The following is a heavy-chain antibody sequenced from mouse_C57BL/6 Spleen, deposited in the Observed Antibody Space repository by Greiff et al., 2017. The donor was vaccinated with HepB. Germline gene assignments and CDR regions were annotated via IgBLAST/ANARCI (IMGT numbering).Heavy chain of an antibody. CDR3: ARRGYDGYYCFDY. J-gene: IGHJ2*01. CDR2: INPYNGGT. D-gene: IGHD2-3*01. CDR1: GYTFTDYY. V-gene: IGHV1-19*01. Sequence: EVQLQQSGPVLVKPGASVKMSCKASGYTFTDYYMNWVKQSHGKSLEWIGVINPYNGGTSYNQKFKGKATLTVDKSSSTAYMELNSLTSEDSAVYYCARRGYDGYYCFDYWGQGTTLTVSS.